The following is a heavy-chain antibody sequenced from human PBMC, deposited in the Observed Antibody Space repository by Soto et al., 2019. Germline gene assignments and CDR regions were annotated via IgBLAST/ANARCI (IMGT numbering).Heavy chain of an antibody. Sequence: ASVKVSCKASGYTFTSYGTNWVRQAPGQGLEWMGWISAYNANTHYAQKLQGRVTMTTDPSTSTSYMELRSLRSDDTAVYYCARGDSSDFDHWGQGTLVTVSS. D-gene: IGHD6-19*01. CDR1: GYTFTSYG. CDR2: ISAYNANT. CDR3: ARGDSSDFDH. J-gene: IGHJ4*02. V-gene: IGHV1-18*01.